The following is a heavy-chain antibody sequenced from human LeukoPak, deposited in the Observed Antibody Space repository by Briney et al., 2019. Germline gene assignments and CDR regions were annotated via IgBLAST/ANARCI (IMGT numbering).Heavy chain of an antibody. D-gene: IGHD1-26*01. CDR1: GFTFSSYR. CDR2: INSDGSST. CDR3: AKGGSYPIDY. V-gene: IGHV3-74*01. J-gene: IGHJ4*02. Sequence: PGGSLRLSCAASGFTFSSYRMNWVRQAPGKGLVWVSRINSDGSSTSYADSVEGRFTISRDNAKNTLYLQMNSLRAEDTAVYYCAKGGSYPIDYWGQGALVTVSS.